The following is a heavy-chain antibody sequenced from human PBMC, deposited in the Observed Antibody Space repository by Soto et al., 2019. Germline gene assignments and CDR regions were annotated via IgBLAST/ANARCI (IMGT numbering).Heavy chain of an antibody. Sequence: QVQLVESGGGVVQPGRSLRLSCAASGFTFSNFGMHWVRQAPGKGLEWVAVISNDGRNAYYADSVKGRFAISRDNSKNTLYLQMNSLRTEDTAVFYCAKGDYYESSRRYPLAFDYWGQGTLVTVSS. D-gene: IGHD3-22*01. J-gene: IGHJ4*02. CDR3: AKGDYYESSRRYPLAFDY. V-gene: IGHV3-30*18. CDR2: ISNDGRNA. CDR1: GFTFSNFG.